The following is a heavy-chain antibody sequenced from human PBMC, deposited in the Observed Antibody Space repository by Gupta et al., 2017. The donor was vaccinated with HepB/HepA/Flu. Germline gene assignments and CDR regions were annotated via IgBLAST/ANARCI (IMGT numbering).Heavy chain of an antibody. CDR2: IIPIFGTA. Sequence: GSSVKVSCKASGGAFSSYAISWVRQAPGQGLEWMGGIIPIFGTANYAQKFQGRVTITADESTSTAYMELSSLRSEDTAVYYCARALFYGSSGYYEIGYWGQGTLVTVSS. CDR1: GGAFSSYA. D-gene: IGHD3-22*01. V-gene: IGHV1-69*01. J-gene: IGHJ4*02. CDR3: ARALFYGSSGYYEIGY.